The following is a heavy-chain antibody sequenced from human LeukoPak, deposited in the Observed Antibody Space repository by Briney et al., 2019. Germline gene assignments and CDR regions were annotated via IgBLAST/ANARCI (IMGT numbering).Heavy chain of an antibody. CDR2: IYHSGST. Sequence: SETLSLTCAVSGYSLSSGYYWGWIRQPPGKGLEWIGSIYHSGSTYYNPSLKSRVTISVDTSKNQFSLKLSSVTAADTAVYYCARLSVSGTNDYWGQGTLVTVSS. V-gene: IGHV4-38-2*01. CDR1: GYSLSSGYY. D-gene: IGHD1-7*01. J-gene: IGHJ4*02. CDR3: ARLSVSGTNDY.